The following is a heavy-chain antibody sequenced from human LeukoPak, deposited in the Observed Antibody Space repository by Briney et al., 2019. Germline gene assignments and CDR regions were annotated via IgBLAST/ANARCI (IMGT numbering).Heavy chain of an antibody. D-gene: IGHD5-24*01. V-gene: IGHV1-8*01. CDR2: MNPNSGNT. J-gene: IGHJ4*02. CDR1: GYTFASYD. CDR3: ARMARRWLQLRVFDY. Sequence: ASVKVSCKASGYTFASYDINWARQATGQGLEWMGWMNPNSGNTGYAQKFQGRVTMTRNTSISTAYMELSSLRSEDTAVYYCARMARRWLQLRVFDYSGQGTLVTVSS.